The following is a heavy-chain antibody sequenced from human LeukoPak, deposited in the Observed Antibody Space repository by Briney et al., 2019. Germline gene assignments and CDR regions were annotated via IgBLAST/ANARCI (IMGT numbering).Heavy chain of an antibody. CDR1: GFTVSSNY. D-gene: IGHD2-2*01. CDR2: IYSGSST. Sequence: GGSLRLSCAASGFTVSSNYMSWVRQAPGKGLEWVSVIYSGSSTYYADSVKGRFTISRDNSKNTLYLQMNSLRAEDTAVYYCAREEIWDVVVPAAMRGYYYYYYGMDVWGQGTTVTVSS. V-gene: IGHV3-66*01. J-gene: IGHJ6*02. CDR3: AREEIWDVVVPAAMRGYYYYYYGMDV.